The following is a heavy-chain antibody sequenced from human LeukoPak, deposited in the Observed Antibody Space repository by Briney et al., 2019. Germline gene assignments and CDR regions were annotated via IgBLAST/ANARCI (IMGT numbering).Heavy chain of an antibody. D-gene: IGHD3-22*01. CDR3: ARGISTGSSDYYLIGGFDY. Sequence: GSLRLSCEDSGFTFRSYEMNWVRQPPGKGLEWIGSIYYSGSTYYNPSLKSRVTISVDTSKNQFSLQLNSVTPEDTAVYYCARGISTGSSDYYLIGGFDYWGQGTLVTVSS. V-gene: IGHV4-39*07. CDR1: GFTFRSYE. CDR2: IYYSGST. J-gene: IGHJ4*02.